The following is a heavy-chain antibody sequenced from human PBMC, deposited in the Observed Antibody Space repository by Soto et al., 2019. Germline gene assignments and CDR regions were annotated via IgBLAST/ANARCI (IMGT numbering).Heavy chain of an antibody. Sequence: GGSLRLSCAASGFTFSDYYMSWIRQAPGKGLEWVSYISGSGSTIYYADSVKGRFTISRDNAKNSLYLQMNSLRAEDTAVYYCAREKVEMATIGYYGMDVWGQGTTVTVSS. CDR3: AREKVEMATIGYYGMDV. CDR1: GFTFSDYY. CDR2: ISGSGSTI. J-gene: IGHJ6*02. D-gene: IGHD5-12*01. V-gene: IGHV3-11*01.